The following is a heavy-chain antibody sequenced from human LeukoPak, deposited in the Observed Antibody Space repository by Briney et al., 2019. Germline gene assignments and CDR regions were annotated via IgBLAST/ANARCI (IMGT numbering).Heavy chain of an antibody. V-gene: IGHV3-21*01. CDR2: ISSSSAYI. D-gene: IGHD2-21*01. CDR3: ARAPGHMGFFDY. Sequence: GGSLRLSCAASGFTFSSYNMNWVHQAPGKGLEWVSSISSSSAYIYYADSVMGRFTISRDNAKNSLYLQMNSLRAEDTAVYYCARAPGHMGFFDYWGQGSLVTVSS. CDR1: GFTFSSYN. J-gene: IGHJ4*02.